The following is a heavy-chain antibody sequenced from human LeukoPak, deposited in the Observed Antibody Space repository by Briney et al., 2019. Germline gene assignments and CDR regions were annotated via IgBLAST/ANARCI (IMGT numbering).Heavy chain of an antibody. D-gene: IGHD6-13*01. CDR3: ARALNLAAAGTLDT. V-gene: IGHV7-4-1*02. Sequence: ASVKVSCKASGYIFTTYGMKWVRQAPGQGLEWMGWINTNTEHPTHAQGFTGRFVFSLDTSVSTAYLQISSLKAEDTAVSYCARALNLAAAGTLDTWGQGTLVTVSS. CDR1: GYIFTTYG. J-gene: IGHJ5*02. CDR2: INTNTEHP.